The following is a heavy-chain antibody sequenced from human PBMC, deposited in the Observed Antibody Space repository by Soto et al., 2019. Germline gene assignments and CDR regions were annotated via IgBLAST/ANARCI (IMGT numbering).Heavy chain of an antibody. Sequence: PGGSLRLSCAASGFTFSSYAMSWVRQAPGKGLGWVSAISGSGGSTYYADSVKGRFTISRDNSKNTLYLQMNSLRAEDTAVYYCAKDPPVWSGYYPFFDYWGQGTLVTVSS. CDR3: AKDPPVWSGYYPFFDY. CDR1: GFTFSSYA. J-gene: IGHJ4*02. CDR2: ISGSGGST. D-gene: IGHD3-3*01. V-gene: IGHV3-23*01.